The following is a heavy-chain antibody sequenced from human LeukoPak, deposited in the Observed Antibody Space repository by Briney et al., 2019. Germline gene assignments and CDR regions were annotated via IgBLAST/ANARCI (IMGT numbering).Heavy chain of an antibody. D-gene: IGHD2-21*02. CDR1: GFTFSDYY. CDR2: ISSSGSTI. J-gene: IGHJ3*02. CDR3: ARDRACGGDCYSNAFDI. Sequence: PGGSLRLSCAASGFTFSDYYMSWIRQAPGKGLEWVSYISSSGSTIYYADSVKSRFTISRDNAKNSLYLQMNSLRAEDTAVYYCARDRACGGDCYSNAFDIWGQGTMVTVSS. V-gene: IGHV3-11*01.